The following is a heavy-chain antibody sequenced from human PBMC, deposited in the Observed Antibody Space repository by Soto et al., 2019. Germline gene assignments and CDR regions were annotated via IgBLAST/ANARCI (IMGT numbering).Heavy chain of an antibody. V-gene: IGHV1-18*04. D-gene: IGHD6-6*01. J-gene: IGHJ5*02. CDR2: ISAYNGNT. Sequence: GASVKVSCKASGYTFTSYGISWVRQAPGQGLEWMGWISAYNGNTNYAQKLQGRVTMTTDTSTSTAYMQLNSLKIDDTAVYYCAREVVETSSLWLDPWGQGTLVTVSS. CDR1: GYTFTSYG. CDR3: AREVVETSSLWLDP.